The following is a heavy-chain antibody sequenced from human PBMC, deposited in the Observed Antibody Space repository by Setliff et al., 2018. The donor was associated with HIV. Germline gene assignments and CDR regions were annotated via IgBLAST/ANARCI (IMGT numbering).Heavy chain of an antibody. CDR3: ASRTETTRSGQGRGAVVYAFDI. CDR2: INPNSGGT. CDR1: GYTFTNYF. D-gene: IGHD4-17*01. V-gene: IGHV1-2*02. J-gene: IGHJ3*02. Sequence: ASVKVSCKASGYTFTNYFMHWVRQAPGQGLEWMGWINPNSGGTKYAQNFQGRVTMTRDTSISTAYMELSSLRFDDTAVYYCASRTETTRSGQGRGAVVYAFDIWGQGTMVTVSS.